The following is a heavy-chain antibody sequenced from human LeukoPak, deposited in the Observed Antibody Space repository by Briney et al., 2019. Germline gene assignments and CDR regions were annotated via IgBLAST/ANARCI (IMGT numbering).Heavy chain of an antibody. Sequence: SVKVSCKASGGTFSSYAISWVRQAPGQGLEWMGGIIPIFGTANYAQKLQGRVTITADKSTSTAYMELSSLRSEDTAVYYCASSSVATSPTFWFDPWGQGTLVTVSS. D-gene: IGHD5-12*01. CDR3: ASSSVATSPTFWFDP. J-gene: IGHJ5*02. CDR1: GGTFSSYA. CDR2: IIPIFGTA. V-gene: IGHV1-69*06.